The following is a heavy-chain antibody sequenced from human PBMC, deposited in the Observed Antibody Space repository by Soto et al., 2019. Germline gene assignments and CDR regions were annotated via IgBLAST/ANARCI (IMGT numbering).Heavy chain of an antibody. CDR3: ARDQSTVGWFDP. J-gene: IGHJ5*02. CDR2: ISSSSSYI. CDR1: GFTFSSYS. Sequence: EVQLVESGGGLVKPGGSLRLSCAASGFTFSSYSMNWVRQAPGKGLEWVSSISSSSSYIYYADSVKGRFTISRDNAKNSLYLQMNSLRAEDTAVYYCARDQSTVGWFDPWGQGTLVTVSS. D-gene: IGHD4-17*01. V-gene: IGHV3-21*01.